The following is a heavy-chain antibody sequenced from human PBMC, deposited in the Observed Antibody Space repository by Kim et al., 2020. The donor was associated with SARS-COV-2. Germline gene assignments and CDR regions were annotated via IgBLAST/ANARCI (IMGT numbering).Heavy chain of an antibody. CDR3: AKDRGRIAEQGLDY. CDR1: GFTFSSYA. D-gene: IGHD6-13*01. V-gene: IGHV3-33*06. CDR2: IWYDGSNK. Sequence: GGSLRLSCAASGFTFSSYAMHWVRQAPGKGLEWVAVIWYDGSNKYYADSVKGRFTISRDNSKNTLYLQMNSLRAEDTAVYYCAKDRGRIAEQGLDYWGQGTLVTVSS. J-gene: IGHJ4*02.